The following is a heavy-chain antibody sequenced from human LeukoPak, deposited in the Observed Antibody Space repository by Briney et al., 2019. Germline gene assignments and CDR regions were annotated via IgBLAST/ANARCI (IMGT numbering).Heavy chain of an antibody. J-gene: IGHJ3*02. D-gene: IGHD3-22*01. Sequence: ASVKVSCKASGYTFTGYYMHWVRQAPGQGLEWMGWINPNSGGTNYAQKFQGRVTMTRDTSISTAYMELSRLRSDDTAVYYCARVYDSSGFLFGSDRVVAFDIWGQGTMVTVSS. V-gene: IGHV1-2*02. CDR1: GYTFTGYY. CDR2: INPNSGGT. CDR3: ARVYDSSGFLFGSDRVVAFDI.